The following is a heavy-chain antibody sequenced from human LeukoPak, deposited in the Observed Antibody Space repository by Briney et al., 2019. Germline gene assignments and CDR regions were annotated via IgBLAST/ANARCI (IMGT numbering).Heavy chain of an antibody. CDR2: ISSNGDST. Sequence: GSLRLSCAASGFTFSSYSMHWVRQAPGKGLEYVSAISSNGDSTYYANSVKGRFTISRDNSKNTLYLQMGSLRAEDMAVYYCARVKVSGAFDIWGQGTMVTVSS. CDR3: ARVKVSGAFDI. CDR1: GFTFSSYS. V-gene: IGHV3-64*01. D-gene: IGHD1-14*01. J-gene: IGHJ3*02.